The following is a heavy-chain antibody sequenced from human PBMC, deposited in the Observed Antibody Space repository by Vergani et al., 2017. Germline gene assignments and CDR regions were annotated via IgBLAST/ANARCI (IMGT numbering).Heavy chain of an antibody. Sequence: QVQLVQSGAEVKKPGASVKVSCKASEYTFTGYYMHWVRQAPGQGLEWMGWINPNSGGTNYAQQFQGRVTMTRETSITTAYMELSRLRSDDPAVFYCARPRSPGYCSSTSCYGVNDAFNIWSQGTMVTVSS. J-gene: IGHJ3*02. V-gene: IGHV1-2*02. CDR3: ARPRSPGYCSSTSCYGVNDAFNI. CDR2: INPNSGGT. D-gene: IGHD2-2*01. CDR1: EYTFTGYY.